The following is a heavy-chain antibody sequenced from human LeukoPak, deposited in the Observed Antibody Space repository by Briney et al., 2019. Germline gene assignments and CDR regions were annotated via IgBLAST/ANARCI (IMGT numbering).Heavy chain of an antibody. CDR2: IYYSGST. Sequence: PSETLSLTCTVSGGSISSYYWSWIRQPPGKGLEWIGYIYYSGSTNYNPSLKSRVTISVDTSKNQFSLKLSSVTAADTAVYYCARGAGSHYDILTGYYLPLAFDIWGQGTMVTVSS. V-gene: IGHV4-59*12. D-gene: IGHD3-9*01. CDR3: ARGAGSHYDILTGYYLPLAFDI. CDR1: GGSISSYY. J-gene: IGHJ3*02.